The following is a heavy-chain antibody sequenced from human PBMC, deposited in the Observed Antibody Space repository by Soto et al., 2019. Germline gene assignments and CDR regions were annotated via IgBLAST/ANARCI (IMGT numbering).Heavy chain of an antibody. CDR1: GFSFSNYA. CDR2: ISYDESNE. Sequence: QVQLVESGGGVVQPGMSLRLSCVASGFSFSNYAMHWVRQAPGKGLERVAVISYDESNENYADSVKGRFTISRDNSQNTLYLQMNSPRPEDTAVYYCARDNNCDYWGQGTLVTVSS. J-gene: IGHJ4*02. V-gene: IGHV3-30-3*01. CDR3: ARDNNCDY.